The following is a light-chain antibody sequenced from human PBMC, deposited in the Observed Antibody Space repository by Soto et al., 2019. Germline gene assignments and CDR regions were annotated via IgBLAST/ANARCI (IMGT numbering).Light chain of an antibody. CDR2: AAS. J-gene: IGKJ5*01. V-gene: IGKV1-39*01. CDR1: QSITDY. CDR3: QQTYITPFT. Sequence: DIQMTQSPSSLSASVGDRVTITCRASQSITDYLNWYQQKPGKAPKLLIYAASSLQSGVPSRFSACGSGTDFTLTISRLQPEDFATYFCQQTYITPFTFGQGTRLEIK.